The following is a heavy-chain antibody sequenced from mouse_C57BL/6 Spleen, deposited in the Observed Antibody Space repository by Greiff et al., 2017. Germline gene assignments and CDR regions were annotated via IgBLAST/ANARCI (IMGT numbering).Heavy chain of an antibody. D-gene: IGHD2-4*01. V-gene: IGHV1-53*01. Sequence: VQLQQSGTELVKPGASVKLSCKASGYTFTSYWMHWVKQRPGQGLEWIGNINPSNGGTNYNEKFKSKATLTVDKSSSTAYMQLSSLTSEDSAVYYCARGRIPNDYGYAMDYWGQGTSVTVSS. J-gene: IGHJ4*01. CDR3: ARGRIPNDYGYAMDY. CDR1: GYTFTSYW. CDR2: INPSNGGT.